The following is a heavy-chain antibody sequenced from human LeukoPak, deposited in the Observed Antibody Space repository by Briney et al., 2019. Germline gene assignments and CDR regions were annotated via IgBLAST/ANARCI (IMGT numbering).Heavy chain of an antibody. V-gene: IGHV4-61*02. CDR1: GGSISSGSYY. J-gene: IGHJ4*02. CDR2: IYTSGST. D-gene: IGHD4-17*01. CDR3: ARAHDYGKAFDY. Sequence: SETLSLTCTVSGGSISSGSYYWSWIRQPAGKGLEWIGRIYTSGSTNYNPSLKSRVTISVDTSKNQFSLKLSSVTAADTAVYYCARAHDYGKAFDYWGQGTLVTVSS.